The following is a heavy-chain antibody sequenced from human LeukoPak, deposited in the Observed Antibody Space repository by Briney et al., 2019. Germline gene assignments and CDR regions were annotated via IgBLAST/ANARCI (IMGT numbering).Heavy chain of an antibody. Sequence: GGSLRLSCAASGFTFSSYWMSWVRQAPGKGLEWVANIKQDEGDRFYVDSLKGRFTISRDNAKNSLYLDMNSLRAEDTAVYYCARVDISGYHLFDYWGQGTLVTASS. CDR3: ARVDISGYHLFDY. CDR1: GFTFSSYW. D-gene: IGHD3-22*01. J-gene: IGHJ4*02. V-gene: IGHV3-7*04. CDR2: IKQDEGDR.